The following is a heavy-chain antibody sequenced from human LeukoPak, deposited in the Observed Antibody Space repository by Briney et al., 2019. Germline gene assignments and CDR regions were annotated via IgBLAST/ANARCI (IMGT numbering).Heavy chain of an antibody. CDR1: GFTXXXYG. CDR2: IWYDGSNK. CDR3: ARDAPYDSSGYPDY. V-gene: IGHV3-33*01. D-gene: IGHD3-22*01. J-gene: IGHJ4*02. Sequence: GFTXXXYGMHGVRQAPGKGLEWVAVIWYDGSNKYYADSVKGRFTISRDNSKNTLYLQMNSLRAEDTAVYYCARDAPYDSSGYPDYWGQGTLVTVSS.